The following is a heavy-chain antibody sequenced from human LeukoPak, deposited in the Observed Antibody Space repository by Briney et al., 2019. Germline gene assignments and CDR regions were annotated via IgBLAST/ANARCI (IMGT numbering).Heavy chain of an antibody. J-gene: IGHJ4*01. D-gene: IGHD3-3*01. CDR2: INHRGST. Sequence: KASETRSLTCAVYGGAFSGYYWSGIRQPPGKGREWIGEINHRGSTDYSPSLLGRVTISVGTSNSHLSLRLSSVTAADTAVYYCARGRITVFGVVLPLDQWGKGNMVTVSS. CDR1: GGAFSGYY. V-gene: IGHV4-34*01. CDR3: ARGRITVFGVVLPLDQ.